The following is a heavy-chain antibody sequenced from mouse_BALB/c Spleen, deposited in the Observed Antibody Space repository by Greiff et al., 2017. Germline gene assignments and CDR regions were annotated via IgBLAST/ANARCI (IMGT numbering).Heavy chain of an antibody. CDR2: ISSGGGST. J-gene: IGHJ2*01. CDR1: GFAFSSYD. Sequence: EVKLVESGGGLVKPGGSLKLSCAASGFAFSSYDMSWVRQTPEKRLEWVAYISSGGGSTYNPDTVKGRFTISRDNAKNTLYLQMSSLKSEDTAMYYCARHDTTVGYFDYWGQGTTLTVSS. CDR3: ARHDTTVGYFDY. V-gene: IGHV5-12-1*01. D-gene: IGHD1-1*01.